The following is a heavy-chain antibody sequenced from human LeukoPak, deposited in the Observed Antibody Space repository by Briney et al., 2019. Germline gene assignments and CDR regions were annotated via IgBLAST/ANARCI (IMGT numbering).Heavy chain of an antibody. CDR2: IYYSGST. CDR3: ARVEFGYYYGMDV. V-gene: IGHV4-59*01. D-gene: IGHD3-16*01. CDR1: GGSISSYY. J-gene: IGHJ6*02. Sequence: SETLSLTCTVSGGSISSYYWSWIRQPPGKGLEWIGYIYYSGSTNYNPSLKSRVTISVDTSKNQFSLKLSSVTAADTAVCYCARVEFGYYYGMDVWGQGTTVTVSS.